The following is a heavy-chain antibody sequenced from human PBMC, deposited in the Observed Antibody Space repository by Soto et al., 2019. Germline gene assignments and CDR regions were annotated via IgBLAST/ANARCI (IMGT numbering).Heavy chain of an antibody. J-gene: IGHJ6*02. Sequence: QLQLQESGPGLVKPSETLSLTCTVSGGSISSSSYYWGWIRQPPGKGLEWIGGTYYSGSTYYNPSLKSRVTISVDTSKNQFSLKLSSVTAADTAVYYCARLLFGEYNYYYYGMDVWGQGTTVTVSS. CDR1: GGSISSSSYY. CDR3: ARLLFGEYNYYYYGMDV. D-gene: IGHD3-10*02. CDR2: TYYSGST. V-gene: IGHV4-39*01.